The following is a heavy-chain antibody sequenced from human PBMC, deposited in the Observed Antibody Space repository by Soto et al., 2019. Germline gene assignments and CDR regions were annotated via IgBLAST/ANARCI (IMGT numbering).Heavy chain of an antibody. J-gene: IGHJ4*02. CDR2: IYSSGST. D-gene: IGHD3-10*01. CDR1: GGSISSYY. Sequence: QVQLQESGPGLVKPSETLSLTCTVSGGSISSYYWSWIRQPPGKGLEWIGYIYSSGSTNYNPSLKSRVTISVDTSKNQFSLKLSSVTAADTAVYYCARAYGSGSYKPFDYWGQGSLVTVSS. CDR3: ARAYGSGSYKPFDY. V-gene: IGHV4-59*01.